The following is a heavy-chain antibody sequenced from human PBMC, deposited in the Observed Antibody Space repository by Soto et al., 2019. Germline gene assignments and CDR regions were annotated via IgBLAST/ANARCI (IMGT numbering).Heavy chain of an antibody. CDR2: IIPIFGTA. CDR3: ARTISGSYPPHWFDP. J-gene: IGHJ5*02. D-gene: IGHD1-26*01. V-gene: IGHV1-69*01. CDR1: GCTFSSYA. Sequence: QVQLVQSGAEVKKPGSSVKVSCKASGCTFSSYAISWVRQAPGQGLAWMGGIIPIFGTANYAQKFQGRVTITADESTSTAYKELSSLRSEDTAVYYCARTISGSYPPHWFDPWGQGTLVTVSS.